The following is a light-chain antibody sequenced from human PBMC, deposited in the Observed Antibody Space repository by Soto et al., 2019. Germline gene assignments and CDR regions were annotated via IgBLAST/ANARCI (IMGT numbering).Light chain of an antibody. CDR2: EVS. Sequence: QSVLTQPASVSGSPGQSITISCTGTSSDVGGYNYVSWYQHHPGKAPKLMIYEVSNRPSGVSNRFSGSRSGNTASLTISGLQAEDEAEYYCHSFTTSSTFVFGTGTKVTVL. J-gene: IGLJ1*01. CDR3: HSFTTSSTFV. V-gene: IGLV2-14*01. CDR1: SSDVGGYNY.